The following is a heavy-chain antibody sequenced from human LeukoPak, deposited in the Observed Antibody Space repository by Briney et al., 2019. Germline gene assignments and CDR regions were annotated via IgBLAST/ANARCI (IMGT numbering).Heavy chain of an antibody. J-gene: IGHJ4*02. V-gene: IGHV3-48*03. CDR3: AREYTGTDYFDY. CDR2: ISNTSTT. CDR1: GFTLSIYE. D-gene: IGHD5-12*01. Sequence: SRRSLSPSCAASGFTLSIYEMNWVRGAPRKGVEWGSYISNTSTTYSADYVKGRFTISRDNAKRSLYLQMSSLRAEDTAVYYCAREYTGTDYFDYWGQGTLVTVSS.